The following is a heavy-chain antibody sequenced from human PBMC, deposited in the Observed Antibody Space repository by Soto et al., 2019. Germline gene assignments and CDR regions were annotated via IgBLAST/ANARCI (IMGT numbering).Heavy chain of an antibody. D-gene: IGHD3-10*01. CDR2: IRSKAYGGTT. CDR3: SRKYTYYYGSGRYFDY. Sequence: PGGSLRLSCTASGLTFGDYAMSWFRQAPGKGLEWVGFIRSKAYGGTTEYAASVKGRFTISRDDSKSIAYLQMNSLKTEDTAVYYCSRKYTYYYGSGRYFDYWGQGTLVTVSS. J-gene: IGHJ4*02. V-gene: IGHV3-49*03. CDR1: GLTFGDYA.